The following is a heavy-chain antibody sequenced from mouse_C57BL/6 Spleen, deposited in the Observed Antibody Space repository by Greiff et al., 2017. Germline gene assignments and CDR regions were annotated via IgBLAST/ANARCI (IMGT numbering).Heavy chain of an antibody. Sequence: EVKLVESGGDLVKPGGSLKLSCAASGFTFSSYGMSWVRQTPDKRLEWVATISSGGSYTYYPDSVKGRFTISRANAKNTLYLQMSSLKSEDTAMYYCARQGGSSYFDYWGQGTTLTVSS. J-gene: IGHJ2*01. CDR3: ARQGGSSYFDY. D-gene: IGHD1-1*01. V-gene: IGHV5-6*01. CDR1: GFTFSSYG. CDR2: ISSGGSYT.